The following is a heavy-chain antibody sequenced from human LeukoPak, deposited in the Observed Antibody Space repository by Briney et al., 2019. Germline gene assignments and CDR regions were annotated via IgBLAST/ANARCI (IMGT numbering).Heavy chain of an antibody. V-gene: IGHV3-30*18. CDR3: AKATSGSFMDFYGLAV. J-gene: IGHJ6*02. D-gene: IGHD1-26*01. Sequence: GGSLRLSCAASGFTFSSYSMNWVRQAPGKGLEWVAVISYDGNNKYYEDSVKGRFTISRDNSKNTLFLQMNSLRTEDTAVYYCAKATSGSFMDFYGLAVWGQGTTVAVSS. CDR1: GFTFSSYS. CDR2: ISYDGNNK.